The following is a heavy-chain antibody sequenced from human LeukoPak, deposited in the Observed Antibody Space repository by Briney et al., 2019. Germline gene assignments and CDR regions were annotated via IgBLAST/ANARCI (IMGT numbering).Heavy chain of an antibody. V-gene: IGHV4-34*01. CDR2: INHSGST. J-gene: IGHJ4*02. CDR1: GGSFSGYY. Sequence: SETLSLTCVVYGGSFSGYYWSWIRQPPGKGLEWIGEINHSGSTNYNPSLKSRVTISVDTSKNQFSLKLSSVTAADTAVYYCARVRYDFWSGYCGPFDYWGQGTLVTVSS. CDR3: ARVRYDFWSGYCGPFDY. D-gene: IGHD3-3*01.